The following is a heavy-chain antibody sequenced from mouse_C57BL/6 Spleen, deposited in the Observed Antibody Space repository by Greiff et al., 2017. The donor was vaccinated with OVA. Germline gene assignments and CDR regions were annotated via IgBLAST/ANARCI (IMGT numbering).Heavy chain of an antibody. D-gene: IGHD2-4*01. CDR1: GYTFTSYD. Sequence: VMLVESGPELVKPGASVKLSCKASGYTFTSYDINWVKQRPGQGLEWIGWIYPRDGSTKYNEKFKGKATLTVDTSSSTAYMELHSLTSEDSAVYFCARRGDYEDFDYWGQGTTLTVSS. CDR2: IYPRDGST. CDR3: ARRGDYEDFDY. J-gene: IGHJ2*01. V-gene: IGHV1-85*01.